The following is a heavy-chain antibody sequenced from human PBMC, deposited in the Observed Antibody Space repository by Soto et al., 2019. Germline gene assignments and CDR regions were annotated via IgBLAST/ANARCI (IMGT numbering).Heavy chain of an antibody. D-gene: IGHD3-22*01. J-gene: IGHJ4*02. CDR3: TTRVYYTDSCGQPWDFDY. CDR2: IKREADGGTA. Sequence: EVQLVESGGGLVKPGGSLTLSCTASGFTFRNAWMSWVRQAPGKGLEWVGGIKREADGGTADYAAPVKGRVTISSDDSKTTLFLQMSTLKTEDTAVYFYTTRVYYTDSCGQPWDFDYWGQGTLVTVSS. V-gene: IGHV3-15*01. CDR1: GFTFRNAW.